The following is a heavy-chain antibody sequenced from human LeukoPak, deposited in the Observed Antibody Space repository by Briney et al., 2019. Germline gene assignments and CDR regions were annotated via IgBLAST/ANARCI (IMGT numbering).Heavy chain of an antibody. V-gene: IGHV3-9*03. CDR3: AKGRGGAVAGTLIVFDY. D-gene: IGHD6-19*01. CDR2: ISWNSGSI. J-gene: IGHJ4*02. CDR1: GFTFDDYA. Sequence: PGGSLRLSCAASGFTFDDYAMHWVRQAPGKGLEWVSGISWNSGSIDYADSVKGRFTISRDNAKNSLYLQMNSLRAEDMALYYCAKGRGGAVAGTLIVFDYWGQGTLVTVSS.